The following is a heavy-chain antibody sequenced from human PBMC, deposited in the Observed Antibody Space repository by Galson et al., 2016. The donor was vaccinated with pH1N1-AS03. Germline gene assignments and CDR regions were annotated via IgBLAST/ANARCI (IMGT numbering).Heavy chain of an antibody. V-gene: IGHV4-31*01. Sequence: TLSLTCTVSGGSISSGGYYWNWMRQHPGKGLEWIGYISYSGSTYYNPSLKSQVTISIDTSKNQFSLKLSSVTVADTAVYYCARGWPKRDYDIWTGTLVPTNWFDPWGQGTRVTVSS. CDR2: ISYSGST. D-gene: IGHD3-9*01. J-gene: IGHJ5*02. CDR1: GGSISSGGYY. CDR3: ARGWPKRDYDIWTGTLVPTNWFDP.